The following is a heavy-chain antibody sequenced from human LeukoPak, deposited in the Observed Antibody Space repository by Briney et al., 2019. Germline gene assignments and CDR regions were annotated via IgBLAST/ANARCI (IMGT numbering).Heavy chain of an antibody. CDR3: ARAYDYSNYGPVMDV. Sequence: GRSLRLSCAAAGFTLSSYSMNWVRQAQGKGRGWVSSIISGSSYIYYADSGKGRFTISRDNAKNSLYLQMNTLRAEDTAVYYCARAYDYSNYGPVMDVWGQGTTVTVSS. CDR1: GFTLSSYS. CDR2: IISGSSYI. V-gene: IGHV3-21*01. J-gene: IGHJ6*02. D-gene: IGHD4-4*01.